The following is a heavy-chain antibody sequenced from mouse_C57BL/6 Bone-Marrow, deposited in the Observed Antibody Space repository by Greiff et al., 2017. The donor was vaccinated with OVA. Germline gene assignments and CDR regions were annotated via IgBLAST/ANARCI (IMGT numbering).Heavy chain of an antibody. CDR2: IRSKSSNYAT. J-gene: IGHJ3*01. CDR1: GFTFNTYA. CDR3: VRALRPTGLRQRRAY. Sequence: EVMLVESGGGLVQPKGSLKLSCAASGFTFNTYAMHWVRQAPGKGLEWVARIRSKSSNYATYYADSVKDRFTISRDDSQSMLYLQMNNLKTEDTAMYYCVRALRPTGLRQRRAYWGQGTLVTVSA. V-gene: IGHV10-3*01. D-gene: IGHD2-4*01.